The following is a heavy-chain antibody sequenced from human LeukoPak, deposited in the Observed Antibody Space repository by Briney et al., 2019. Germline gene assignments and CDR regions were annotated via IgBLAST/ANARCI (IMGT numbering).Heavy chain of an antibody. CDR1: GFTFSSYW. V-gene: IGHV3-7*01. J-gene: IGHJ1*01. CDR2: IKQDGSEK. CDR3: ATYSSLNRREFQF. Sequence: GGSLRFSCAASGFTFSSYWMSWVRQAPGKGLEWVASIKQDGSEKYYVDSVKGRFTISRDNAKNSLYLQMNSLRAEDTAVYYCATYSSLNRREFQFWGQGTLLTVSS. D-gene: IGHD3-22*01.